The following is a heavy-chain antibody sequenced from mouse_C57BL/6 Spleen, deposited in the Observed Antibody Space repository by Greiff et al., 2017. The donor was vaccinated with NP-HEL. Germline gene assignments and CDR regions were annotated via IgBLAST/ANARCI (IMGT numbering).Heavy chain of an antibody. V-gene: IGHV1-50*01. CDR1: GYTFTSYW. CDR3: AVFIAAVGGFDY. D-gene: IGHD1-1*01. J-gene: IGHJ2*01. Sequence: QVQLQQPGAELVKPGASVKLSCKASGYTFTSYWMQWVKQRPGQGLEWIGEIDPSDGYTNYNQKFKGKATLTVDTSSSTAYMQLSSLTSEDSAVYYCAVFIAAVGGFDYWGQGTTLTVSS. CDR2: IDPSDGYT.